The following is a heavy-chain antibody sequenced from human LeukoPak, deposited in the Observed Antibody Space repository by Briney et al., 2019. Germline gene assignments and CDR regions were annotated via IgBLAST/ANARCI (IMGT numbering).Heavy chain of an antibody. V-gene: IGHV3-7*01. Sequence: GGSLRLSCAASGFTFSSYWMIWVRQAPGKGLEWVANIKQDGSEKYYVDSVKGRFTISRDNAKNSLYLQMNSLRAEDTAVYYCARDHMVRGVIAYYYYYGMDVWGQGTTVTVSS. D-gene: IGHD3-10*01. CDR2: IKQDGSEK. CDR3: ARDHMVRGVIAYYYYYGMDV. J-gene: IGHJ6*02. CDR1: GFTFSSYW.